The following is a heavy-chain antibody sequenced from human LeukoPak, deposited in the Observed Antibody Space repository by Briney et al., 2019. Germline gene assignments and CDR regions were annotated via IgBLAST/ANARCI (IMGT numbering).Heavy chain of an antibody. V-gene: IGHV4-4*07. J-gene: IGHJ5*02. CDR1: GGSISTYY. CDR3: ARDIAVAPNWFDP. D-gene: IGHD6-19*01. Sequence: SETLSLTCAVSGGSISTYYWSWIRQPAGKGLEWIGRIYTSGSTNYNPSLKSRVTMSVDTSKNQFSLKLSSVTAADTAVYYCARDIAVAPNWFDPWGQGTLVTVSS. CDR2: IYTSGST.